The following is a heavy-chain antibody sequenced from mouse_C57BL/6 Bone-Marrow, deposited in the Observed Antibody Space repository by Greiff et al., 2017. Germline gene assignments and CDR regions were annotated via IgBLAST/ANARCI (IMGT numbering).Heavy chain of an antibody. CDR2: INPSTGGT. D-gene: IGHD3-2*02. J-gene: IGHJ2*01. Sequence: VQLQQSGPELVKPGASVKISCKASGYSFTGYYMNWVKQSPEKSLEWIGEINPSTGGTTYNQKFKAKATLTVDKSSSTAYMQLKSLTSEDSAVYYCARGELRLGYWGQGTTLTVSS. CDR1: GYSFTGYY. V-gene: IGHV1-42*01. CDR3: ARGELRLGY.